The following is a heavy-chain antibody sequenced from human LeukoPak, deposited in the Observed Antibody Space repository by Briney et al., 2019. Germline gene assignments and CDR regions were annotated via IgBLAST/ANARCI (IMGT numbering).Heavy chain of an antibody. CDR3: AREGYLSFDY. CDR1: GFTFSSYS. J-gene: IGHJ4*02. CDR2: ISSSSSTI. V-gene: IGHV3-48*01. Sequence: GGSLRLSCAASGFTFSSYSMNWVRQAPGKGLEWVSYISSSSSTIYYADSVKGRFTISRDNAKNSLYLQVNSLRAEDTAVYYCAREGYLSFDYWGQGTLVTVSS. D-gene: IGHD2-15*01.